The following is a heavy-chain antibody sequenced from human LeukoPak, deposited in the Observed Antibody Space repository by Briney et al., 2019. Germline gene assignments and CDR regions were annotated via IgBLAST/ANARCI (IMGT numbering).Heavy chain of an antibody. CDR2: IYHSGST. Sequence: SETLSLTCAVSGYPISSGYYWGWIRQPPGKGLEWIGSIYHSGSTYYNPSLKSRVTISVDTSKNQFSLKLSSVTAADTAVYYCARVGYVWGSYRYTFDYWGQGTLVTVSS. CDR3: ARVGYVWGSYRYTFDY. D-gene: IGHD3-16*02. V-gene: IGHV4-38-2*01. CDR1: GYPISSGYY. J-gene: IGHJ4*02.